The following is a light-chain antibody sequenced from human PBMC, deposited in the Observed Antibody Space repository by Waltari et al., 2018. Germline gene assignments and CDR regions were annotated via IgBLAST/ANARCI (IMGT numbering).Light chain of an antibody. J-gene: IGKJ2*01. Sequence: EIVLTQSPGTLSLSPGERATLSCTASQTISNYLAWYKQKPGQAPRLLIYDASSRAIGIPDRFSGSGSGAGFTLTISRLGPEDCAMYYCQQYGSSPTFGQGTKLEI. V-gene: IGKV3-20*01. CDR1: QTISNY. CDR2: DAS. CDR3: QQYGSSPT.